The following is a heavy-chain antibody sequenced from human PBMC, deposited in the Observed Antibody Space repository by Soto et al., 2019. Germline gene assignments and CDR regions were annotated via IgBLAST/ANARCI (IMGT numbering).Heavy chain of an antibody. Sequence: QVPLVESGGGVVQPGRSLRLSCAASGFTFSSYAMHWVRQAPGKGLEWVAVISYDGSNKDYADSVKGRFTISRDNSKNTLYLQMNSLRAEDTAVYYGARVAVEMATIHVFDYWGQGTLVTVSS. CDR2: ISYDGSNK. J-gene: IGHJ4*02. D-gene: IGHD5-12*01. CDR3: ARVAVEMATIHVFDY. CDR1: GFTFSSYA. V-gene: IGHV3-30-3*01.